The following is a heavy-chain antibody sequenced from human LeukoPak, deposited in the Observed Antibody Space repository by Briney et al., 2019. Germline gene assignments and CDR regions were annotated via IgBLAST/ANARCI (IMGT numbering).Heavy chain of an antibody. J-gene: IGHJ4*02. CDR3: ARASGDTYGYDY. V-gene: IGHV4-59*01. CDR1: GGSISNFY. Sequence: PSETLSLTCTVSGGSISNFYWSWIRQPPGKGLEWIGYIYYSGSPNYNPSLKSRVTISVGSSKNQFSLKLSSVTAADTAVYYCARASGDTYGYDYWGQGTLVTVSS. D-gene: IGHD5-18*01. CDR2: IYYSGSP.